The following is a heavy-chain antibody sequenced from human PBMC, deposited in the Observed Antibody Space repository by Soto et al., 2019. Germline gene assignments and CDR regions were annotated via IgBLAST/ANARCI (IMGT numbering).Heavy chain of an antibody. V-gene: IGHV4-30-2*01. CDR3: ARTLGICSSTSCYRRGNWFDP. CDR2: IYHSGST. Sequence: SETLSLTCAVSGGSISSGGYSWIWIRHPPGKGLEWIGYIYHSGSTYYNPSLKSRVTISVDRSKNQFSLKLSSVTAADTAVYYCARTLGICSSTSCYRRGNWFDPWGQGTLVTVSS. J-gene: IGHJ5*02. D-gene: IGHD2-2*02. CDR1: GGSISSGGYS.